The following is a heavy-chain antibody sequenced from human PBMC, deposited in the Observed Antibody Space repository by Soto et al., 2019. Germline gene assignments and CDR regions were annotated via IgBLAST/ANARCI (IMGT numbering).Heavy chain of an antibody. V-gene: IGHV6-1*01. D-gene: IGHD5-18*01. CDR2: TYYRSKWYN. CDR3: ARDPAGDTAMGRVYYYYRMDV. CDR1: GDSVSSNSAA. J-gene: IGHJ6*02. Sequence: SQTLSLTCAISGDSVSSNSAAWNWIRQSPSRGLEWLGRTYYRSKWYNDYAVSVKSRITINPDTSKNQFSLQLNSVTPEDTAVYYCARDPAGDTAMGRVYYYYRMDVWGQGTTVTVSS.